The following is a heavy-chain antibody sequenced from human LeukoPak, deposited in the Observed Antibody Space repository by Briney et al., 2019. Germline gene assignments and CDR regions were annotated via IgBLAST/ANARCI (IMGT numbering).Heavy chain of an antibody. CDR1: GGSFSNYY. J-gene: IGHJ6*03. CDR3: ARRWNYGRNYYIDV. D-gene: IGHD1-7*01. Sequence: SDTLSLTCAVYGGSFSNYYWSWIRQPPGKGLEWIGEINDSGRTNYNPSLMSRVTVSVDTSKNQFSLRLTSVTATDTAVYYCARRWNYGRNYYIDVWGKGDTVSVSS. CDR2: INDSGRT. V-gene: IGHV4-34*01.